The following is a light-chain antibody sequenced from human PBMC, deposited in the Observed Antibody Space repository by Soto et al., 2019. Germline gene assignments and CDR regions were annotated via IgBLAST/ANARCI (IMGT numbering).Light chain of an antibody. CDR1: QSVSSY. CDR3: QQRRNWPPEVT. V-gene: IGKV3-11*01. CDR2: DIS. J-gene: IGKJ5*01. Sequence: EIVLTQSPATLSLSPGERATIACRASQSVSSYLAWYQQRPGQSPRLLIYDISDRATGIPARFSGSGSGTDFTLTISSLEPDDFAVYFCQQRRNWPPEVTFGQGTRLEI.